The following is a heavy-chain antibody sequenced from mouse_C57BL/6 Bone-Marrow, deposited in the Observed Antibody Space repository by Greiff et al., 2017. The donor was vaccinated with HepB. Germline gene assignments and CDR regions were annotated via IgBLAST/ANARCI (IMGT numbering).Heavy chain of an antibody. V-gene: IGHV1-80*01. CDR3: ARFLDGYYPSYWYFDV. D-gene: IGHD2-3*01. CDR2: IYPGDGDT. J-gene: IGHJ1*03. CDR1: GYAFSSYW. Sequence: QVQLQQSGAELVKPGASVKISCKASGYAFSSYWMNWVKQRPGKGLEWIGQIYPGDGDTNYNGKFKGKATLTADKSSSTAYMQLSSLTSEDSAVYFCARFLDGYYPSYWYFDVWGTGTTVTVSS.